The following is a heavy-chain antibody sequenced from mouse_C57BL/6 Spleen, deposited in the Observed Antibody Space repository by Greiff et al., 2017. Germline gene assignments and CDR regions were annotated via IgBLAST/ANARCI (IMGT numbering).Heavy chain of an antibody. CDR3: ARGVYYDGSSPDY. CDR2: INPNNGGT. CDR1: GYTFTDYN. Sequence: EVQLQQSGPELVKPGASVKMSCKASGYTFTDYNMHWVKQSHGKSLEWLGYINPNNGGTSYKQKFKGKATLTVNKSSSTAYMELRSLTSEDSAVYYGARGVYYDGSSPDYWGQGTTLTVTS. D-gene: IGHD1-1*01. J-gene: IGHJ2*01. V-gene: IGHV1-22*01.